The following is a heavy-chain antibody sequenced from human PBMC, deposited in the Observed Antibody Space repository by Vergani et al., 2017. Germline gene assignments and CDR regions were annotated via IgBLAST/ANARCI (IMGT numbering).Heavy chain of an antibody. CDR1: GDSISNFY. J-gene: IGHJ6*02. D-gene: IGHD3-10*01. V-gene: IGHV4-59*01. CDR2: IYYSGST. Sequence: QVQLQESGPGLVKSSETLSLTCTVSGDSISNFYWSWIRQPPGKGLEWIGYIYYSGSTNYNPSLKSRVTISVDTSKNQFSLKLSSVTAADTAVYYCARDRTERITMVRGVRNYYYGMDVWGQGTTVTVSS. CDR3: ARDRTERITMVRGVRNYYYGMDV.